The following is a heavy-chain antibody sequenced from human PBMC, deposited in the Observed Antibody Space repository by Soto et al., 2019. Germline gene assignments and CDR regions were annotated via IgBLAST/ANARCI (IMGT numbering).Heavy chain of an antibody. CDR2: INHSGST. Sequence: PSETLSLTCAVYGGSFSGYYWSWIRQPPGKGLEWIGEINHSGSTNYNPSLKSRVTISVDTSKNQFSLKLSSVTAADTAVYYSARVPLRGVIYYYYYGMDLWGQGTTVTVSS. CDR3: ARVPLRGVIYYYYYGMDL. V-gene: IGHV4-34*01. J-gene: IGHJ6*02. D-gene: IGHD3-10*01. CDR1: GGSFSGYY.